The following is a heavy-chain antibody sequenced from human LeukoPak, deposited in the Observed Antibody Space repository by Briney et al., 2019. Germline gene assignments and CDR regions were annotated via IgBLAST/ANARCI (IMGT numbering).Heavy chain of an antibody. CDR2: MNPISGNT. D-gene: IGHD5-18*01. CDR3: ARGPPIRGYRYGYDTGYYYSYSMDV. J-gene: IGHJ6*03. V-gene: IGHV1-8*01. CDR1: GYTFTCYD. Sequence: ASVKVSCKASGYTFTCYDINWVRQATGQGLEWMGWMNPISGNTGHAQKFQGRVTMTRDTSISTAYMELSSLRSEDTAVYYCARGPPIRGYRYGYDTGYYYSYSMDVWGKGTTVTISS.